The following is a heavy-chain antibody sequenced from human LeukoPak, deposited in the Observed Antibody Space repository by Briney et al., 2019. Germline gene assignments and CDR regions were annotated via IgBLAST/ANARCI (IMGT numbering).Heavy chain of an antibody. CDR2: IWYDGSNQ. J-gene: IGHJ4*02. CDR1: GFTFSSYA. Sequence: GRSLRLSCAASGFTFSSYAMHWVRQAPGKGLEWVAVIWYDGSNQYYADSVKGRFTLSRDNSKNTLYLQMNSLRAEDTAVYYCARGTYYFDYWGQGTLVTVSS. CDR3: ARGTYYFDY. V-gene: IGHV3-33*01.